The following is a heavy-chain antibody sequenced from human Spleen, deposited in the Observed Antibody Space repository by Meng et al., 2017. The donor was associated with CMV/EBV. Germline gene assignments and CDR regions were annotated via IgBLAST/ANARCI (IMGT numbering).Heavy chain of an antibody. J-gene: IGHJ6*02. D-gene: IGHD2-2*01. V-gene: IGHV5-51*01. Sequence: GGSLRLSCKGSGYSFTSYWIGWVRQMPGKGLEWMGIIHPGDSDTRYSPSFQGQVTISADKSISTAYLQWSSLKASDTAMYYCARGETDIVVVPAAIPYGMDVWGQGTTVTVSS. CDR2: IHPGDSDT. CDR1: GYSFTSYW. CDR3: ARGETDIVVVPAAIPYGMDV.